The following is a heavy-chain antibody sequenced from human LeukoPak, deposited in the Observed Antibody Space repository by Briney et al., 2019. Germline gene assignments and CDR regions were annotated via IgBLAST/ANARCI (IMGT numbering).Heavy chain of an antibody. CDR2: IYSGGST. CDR1: GFTVSSNY. CDR3: ARVTGWLQPFDY. Sequence: GGSLRLSCAASGFTVSSNYMSWVRQAPGKGLEWVSVIYSGGSTYYADSVKGRFTISRDNSKNTLYLQMNSLRAEDTAVYYCARVTGWLQPFDYWGQGTLVTVSS. D-gene: IGHD5-24*01. J-gene: IGHJ4*02. V-gene: IGHV3-53*05.